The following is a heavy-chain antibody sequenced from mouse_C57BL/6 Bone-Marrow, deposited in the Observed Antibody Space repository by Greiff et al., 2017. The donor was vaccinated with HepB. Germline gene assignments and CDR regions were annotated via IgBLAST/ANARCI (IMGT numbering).Heavy chain of an antibody. D-gene: IGHD1-1*01. J-gene: IGHJ1*03. CDR3: ARSESYYYGSSYWYFDV. CDR2: INPNNGGT. CDR1: GYTFTDYN. Sequence: VQLQQSGPELVKPGASVKIPCKASGYTFTDYNMDWVKQSHGKSLEWIGDINPNNGGTIYNQKFKGKATLTVDKSSSTAYMELRSLTSEDTAVYYCARSESYYYGSSYWYFDVWGTGTTVTVSS. V-gene: IGHV1-18*01.